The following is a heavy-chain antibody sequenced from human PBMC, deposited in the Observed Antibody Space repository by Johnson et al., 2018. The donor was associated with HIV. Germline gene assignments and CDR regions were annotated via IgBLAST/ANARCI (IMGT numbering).Heavy chain of an antibody. Sequence: QVQLVESGGGLVQPGGSLRLSCAVSGFSFSSYGMHWVRQAPGKGLEWVAVIWFDGSNKYYADSVKGRFTISRDNSKNTLYLQMNSLRAEDTAVYYCAKDRGAARAFDAFDIWGQGTMVTVSS. J-gene: IGHJ3*02. CDR3: AKDRGAARAFDAFDI. CDR1: GFSFSSYG. D-gene: IGHD6-6*01. CDR2: IWFDGSNK. V-gene: IGHV3-33*06.